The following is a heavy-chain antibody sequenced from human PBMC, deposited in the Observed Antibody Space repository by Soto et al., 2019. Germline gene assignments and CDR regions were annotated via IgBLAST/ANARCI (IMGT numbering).Heavy chain of an antibody. D-gene: IGHD2-15*01. CDR3: ASDSGRDKSNGIDV. CDR2: INPNSGGT. V-gene: IGHV1-2*04. J-gene: IGHJ6*02. Sequence: ASVKVSCKASGYTFTGYYMHWVRQAPGQGLEWMGWINPNSGGTNYAQKFQGWVTMTRDTSISTAYMELSRLRSDDTAVYYCASDSGRDKSNGIDVWGRGTTVTVSS. CDR1: GYTFTGYY.